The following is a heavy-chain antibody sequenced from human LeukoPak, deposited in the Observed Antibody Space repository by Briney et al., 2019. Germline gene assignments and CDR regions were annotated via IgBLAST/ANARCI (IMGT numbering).Heavy chain of an antibody. CDR1: GFTFTSYA. V-gene: IGHV3-30*01. D-gene: IGHD3-16*02. CDR2: ISFDGSTK. Sequence: GRSLRLSCAASGFTFTSYAMHSVRQAPGKGLWWVAVISFDGSTKSYADSVKARFTISRDNSKNTLYLQMNSLRAEATAVYYCAREAMITCGGVFVRDAFDIWGQGTMVTVSS. CDR3: AREAMITCGGVFVRDAFDI. J-gene: IGHJ3*02.